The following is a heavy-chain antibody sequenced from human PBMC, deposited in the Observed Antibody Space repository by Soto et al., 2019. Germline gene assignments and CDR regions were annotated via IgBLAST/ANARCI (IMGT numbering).Heavy chain of an antibody. J-gene: IGHJ4*02. CDR1: GFTVSSNY. CDR3: ARDFPLSEYRFSGSYYYNY. D-gene: IGHD1-26*01. V-gene: IGHV3-53*01. CDR2: IYSNGNT. Sequence: QPVGSLRLSCAASGFTVSSNYMSWVRQAPGKGLEWVSTIYSNGNTYYADSVKGRFTISRDKSKNTLYLQMNSLRAEDTAVYYCARDFPLSEYRFSGSYYYNYWGQGTLVTVSS.